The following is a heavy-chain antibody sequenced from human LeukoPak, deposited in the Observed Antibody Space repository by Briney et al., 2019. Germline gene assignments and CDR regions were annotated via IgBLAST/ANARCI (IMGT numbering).Heavy chain of an antibody. D-gene: IGHD4-17*01. V-gene: IGHV4-61*02. J-gene: IGHJ2*01. Sequence: SETLSLTCTVSGDSISSGDYYWSWIRQPAGKGLEWIGRISSSGSTNYNPSLKSRVTISVDTSKNQFSLKLSSVTAADTAVYYCASETTVTPYWYFDLWGRGTLVTVSS. CDR3: ASETTVTPYWYFDL. CDR1: GDSISSGDYY. CDR2: ISSSGST.